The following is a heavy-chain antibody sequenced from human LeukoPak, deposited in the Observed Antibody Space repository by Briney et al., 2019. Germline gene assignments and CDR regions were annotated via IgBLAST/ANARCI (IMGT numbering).Heavy chain of an antibody. CDR2: IYPGDSDT. CDR1: GYSFTSYW. D-gene: IGHD3-3*01. Sequence: GESLKISCKGSGYSFTSYWIGWVRQMPGKGLEWMGIIYPGDSDTRYRPSFQGQVTISADKSISTAYLQWSSLKASDTAMYYCARQARENYDFWSGYDTDFDYWGQGTLVTVSS. V-gene: IGHV5-51*01. J-gene: IGHJ4*02. CDR3: ARQARENYDFWSGYDTDFDY.